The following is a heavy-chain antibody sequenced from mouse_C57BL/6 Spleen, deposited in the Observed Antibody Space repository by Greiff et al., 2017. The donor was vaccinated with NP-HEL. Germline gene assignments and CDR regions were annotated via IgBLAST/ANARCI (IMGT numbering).Heavy chain of an antibody. J-gene: IGHJ2*01. Sequence: EVQRVESGPGLVKPSQSLSLTCSVTGYSITSGYYWNWIRQFPGNKLEWMGYISYDGSNNYNPSLKNRISITRDTSKNQFFLKLNSVTTEDTATYYCASYYGSSYNFDYWGQGTTLTVSS. V-gene: IGHV3-6*01. D-gene: IGHD1-1*01. CDR3: ASYYGSSYNFDY. CDR1: GYSITSGYY. CDR2: ISYDGSN.